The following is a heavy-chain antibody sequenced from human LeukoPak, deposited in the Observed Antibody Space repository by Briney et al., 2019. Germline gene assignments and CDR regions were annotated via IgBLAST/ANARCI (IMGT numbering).Heavy chain of an antibody. Sequence: ASVEVSCKASGYTFTSYYMHWVRQAPGQGLEWMGIINPSGGSTSYAQKFQGRVTMTRDTSTSTVYMELSSLRSEDTAVYYCATDYSNHGWFDPWGQGTLVTVSS. J-gene: IGHJ5*02. D-gene: IGHD4-4*01. CDR2: INPSGGST. CDR3: ATDYSNHGWFDP. V-gene: IGHV1-46*01. CDR1: GYTFTSYY.